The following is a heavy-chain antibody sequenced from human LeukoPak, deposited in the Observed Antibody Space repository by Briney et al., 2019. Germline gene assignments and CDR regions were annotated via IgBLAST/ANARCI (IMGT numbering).Heavy chain of an antibody. Sequence: GGSLRLSCAASGFTFSTYTMNWVRQAPGKGLEWVSSISSRSSYIYYADSVKGRFTISRDNAKNSLYLQMNSLRAEDTAVYYCARGHTAVTRHFDFWGQGTLVTVSS. J-gene: IGHJ4*02. CDR1: GFTFSTYT. CDR2: ISSRSSYI. D-gene: IGHD4-17*01. V-gene: IGHV3-21*01. CDR3: ARGHTAVTRHFDF.